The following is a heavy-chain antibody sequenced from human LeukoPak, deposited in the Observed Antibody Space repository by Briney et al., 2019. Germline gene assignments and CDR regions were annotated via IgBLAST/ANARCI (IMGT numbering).Heavy chain of an antibody. D-gene: IGHD4-17*01. V-gene: IGHV3-23*01. J-gene: IGHJ4*02. CDR1: GFTFSSYA. CDR2: ISGSGGST. CDR3: AKSYYGFGFLAY. Sequence: GGSLRLSCAASGFTFSSYAMSWVRQAPGKGLEWVSAISGSGGSTYYADSVKGRFTISRDNSKNALYLQMNSLRAEDTAVYYCAKSYYGFGFLAYWGQGTLVTVSS.